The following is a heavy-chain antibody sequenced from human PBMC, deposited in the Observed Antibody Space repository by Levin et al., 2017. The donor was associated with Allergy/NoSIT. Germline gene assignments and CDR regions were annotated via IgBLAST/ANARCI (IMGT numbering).Heavy chain of an antibody. CDR2: IWYDGSNK. CDR3: ARDDYGDYVPPFQH. D-gene: IGHD4-17*01. CDR1: GFTFSSYA. Sequence: GGSLRLSCAASGFTFSSYAMHWVRQAPGKGLEWVAVIWYDGSNKYYADSVKGRFTISRDNSKNTLYLQMNSLRAEDTALYYCARDDYGDYVPPFQHWGQGTLVAVSS. J-gene: IGHJ1*01. V-gene: IGHV3-33*01.